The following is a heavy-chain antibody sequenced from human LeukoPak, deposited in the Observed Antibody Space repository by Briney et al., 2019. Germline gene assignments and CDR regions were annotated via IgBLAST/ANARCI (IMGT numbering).Heavy chain of an antibody. CDR2: IYTGGDT. V-gene: IGHV3-66*01. Sequence: GGSLRLSCAASGFTLSGHYMSWVRQAPGKGLEWLSAIYTGGDTYYTDSVRGSFTISRHNYKKTLYLQMNSLTVEDTAVYYCARDRPYGGVGDFDYWGQGTLVTVSS. CDR1: GFTLSGHY. J-gene: IGHJ4*02. D-gene: IGHD4-23*01. CDR3: ARDRPYGGVGDFDY.